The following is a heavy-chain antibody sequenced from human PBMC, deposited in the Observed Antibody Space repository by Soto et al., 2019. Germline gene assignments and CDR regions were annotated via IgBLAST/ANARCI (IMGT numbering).Heavy chain of an antibody. CDR2: ISYDGSNK. V-gene: IGHV3-30*18. Sequence: QVQLVESGGGVVQPGRSLRLSCAASGFTFSSYGMHWVRQAPGKGLEWVAVISYDGSNKYYADSVKGRFTISRDNSKNTPYLQINSVRAEDTAGYYCAKQEQWLVRPHTDYWGPGTLVTGSS. CDR1: GFTFSSYG. CDR3: AKQEQWLVRPHTDY. J-gene: IGHJ4*02. D-gene: IGHD6-19*01.